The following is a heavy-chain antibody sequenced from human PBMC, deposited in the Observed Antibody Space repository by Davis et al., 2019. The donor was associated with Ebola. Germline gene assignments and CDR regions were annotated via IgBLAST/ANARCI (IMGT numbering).Heavy chain of an antibody. J-gene: IGHJ4*02. CDR1: GGSISSYY. CDR3: ARLGYCSSTSCFGFDY. Sequence: PSETLSLTCTVSGGSISSYYWSWIRQPAGKGLEWIGRIYTSGSTNYNPSLKSRVTMSVGTSKNQFSLKLSSVTAAGTAVYYCARLGYCSSTSCFGFDYWGQGTLVTVSS. CDR2: IYTSGST. D-gene: IGHD2-2*01. V-gene: IGHV4-4*07.